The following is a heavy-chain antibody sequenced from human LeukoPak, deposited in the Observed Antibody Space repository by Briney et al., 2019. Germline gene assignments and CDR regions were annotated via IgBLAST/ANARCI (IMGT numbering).Heavy chain of an antibody. CDR1: GFTFSNYG. Sequence: GGSLRLSCAASGFTFSNYGMHWVRQAPGKGLEWIAVIWYDGSKTHYVDSVKGRFTISRDNSKSTLYLQMDSLRAEDTAVYYCAKPGGVEDYWGQGTLVTVSS. D-gene: IGHD3-16*01. CDR2: IWYDGSKT. CDR3: AKPGGVEDY. V-gene: IGHV3-33*06. J-gene: IGHJ4*02.